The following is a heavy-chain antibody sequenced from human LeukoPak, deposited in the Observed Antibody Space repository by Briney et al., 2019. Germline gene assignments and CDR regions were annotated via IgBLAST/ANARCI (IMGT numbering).Heavy chain of an antibody. J-gene: IGHJ4*02. CDR3: AKELPNGSYFRFYFDS. D-gene: IGHD1-26*01. CDR1: GFTFSSYG. V-gene: IGHV3-33*06. Sequence: PGRSLRLSCVASGFTFSSYGMHWVRQAPGKGLEWVALIWYDGSDKYYADSVRGRFTISRDNSKNTLYLQMNSLGAEDTAVYYCAKELPNGSYFRFYFDSWGQGTLVTVSS. CDR2: IWYDGSDK.